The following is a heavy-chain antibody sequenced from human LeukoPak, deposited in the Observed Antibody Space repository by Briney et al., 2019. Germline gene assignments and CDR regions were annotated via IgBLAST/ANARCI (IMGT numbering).Heavy chain of an antibody. CDR1: GDSVSSNSAA. J-gene: IGHJ6*03. V-gene: IGHV6-1*01. CDR3: ARLQGYDILTGYYYYYMDV. Sequence: SQTLSLTCAISGDSVSSNSAAWNWIRQSPSRGLEWLGRTYYRSKWYNDYAVSVKSRITINPDTSKNQFSLQLNSVTPEDTAVYYCARLQGYDILTGYYYYYMDVWGKGTTVTVSS. D-gene: IGHD3-9*01. CDR2: TYYRSKWYN.